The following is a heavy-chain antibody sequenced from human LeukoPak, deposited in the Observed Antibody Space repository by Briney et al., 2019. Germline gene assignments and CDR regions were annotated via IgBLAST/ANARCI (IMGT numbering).Heavy chain of an antibody. D-gene: IGHD2-15*01. CDR1: GFTFSSYA. CDR3: ARLECSGGSCYSAFDI. V-gene: IGHV3-23*01. CDR2: ISGSGGRT. Sequence: GGSLRLSCAASGFTFSSYAMSWVRQAPGKGLEWVSGISGSGGRTYYADSVKGRFTISRDNAKNSLYLQMNSLRAEDTALYYCARLECSGGSCYSAFDIWGQGTMVTVSS. J-gene: IGHJ3*02.